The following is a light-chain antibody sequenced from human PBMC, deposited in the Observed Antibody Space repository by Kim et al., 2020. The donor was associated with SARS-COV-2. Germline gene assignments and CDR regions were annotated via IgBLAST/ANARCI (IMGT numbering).Light chain of an antibody. CDR3: CSYAGSYTYV. CDR1: SSDVGGYND. V-gene: IGLV2-11*01. Sequence: GKSVTISCTGTSSDVGGYNDVSWYQQHPGKAPKLMIYDVSKRPSGVPDRFSGSKSGNTASLAISGLQAEDEADYYCCSYAGSYTYVFGTGTKVTVL. CDR2: DVS. J-gene: IGLJ1*01.